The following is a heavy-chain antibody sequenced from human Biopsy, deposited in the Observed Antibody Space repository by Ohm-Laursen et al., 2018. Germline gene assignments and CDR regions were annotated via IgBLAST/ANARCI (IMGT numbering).Heavy chain of an antibody. CDR2: IYYSGTT. V-gene: IGHV4-31*01. J-gene: IGHJ2*01. CDR1: GGSVSSGGFY. CDR3: ARRPYGGTRYWYFDL. D-gene: IGHD4-23*01. Sequence: TLSLTCTVSGGSVSSGGFYWSWIRQHPGKGLEWIGYIYYSGTTYYNPSLKSLVIISVDTSKNQFSLKLNSVTAADTAVYYCARRPYGGTRYWYFDLWGRGTLVTVSS.